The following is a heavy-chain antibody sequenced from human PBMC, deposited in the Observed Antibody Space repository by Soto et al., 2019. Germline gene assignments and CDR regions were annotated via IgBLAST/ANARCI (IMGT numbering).Heavy chain of an antibody. J-gene: IGHJ4*02. V-gene: IGHV4-30-4*01. CDR1: GGSISSGDYY. CDR3: ARSWVTTVLYLDY. D-gene: IGHD4-17*01. Sequence: SETLSLTCTVSGGSISSGDYYWSWIRQPPGKGLEWIGYIYYSGSTYYNPSLKSRVTISVDTSKNQFSLKLSSVTAADTAVYYCARSWVTTVLYLDYWGQGTLVTVSS. CDR2: IYYSGST.